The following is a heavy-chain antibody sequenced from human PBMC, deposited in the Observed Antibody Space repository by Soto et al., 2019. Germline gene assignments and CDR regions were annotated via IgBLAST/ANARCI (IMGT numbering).Heavy chain of an antibody. CDR2: INAGNGNT. Sequence: ASVKVSCKASGYTFTSYAMRWVRQAPGQRLEWMGWINAGNGNTKYAQKFQGRVTITTDTSASTAYMELSSLRSEDTAVYYCASVFGDYYYYGMDDWGQGTTVTVSS. CDR1: GYTFTSYA. J-gene: IGHJ6*02. V-gene: IGHV1-3*01. D-gene: IGHD3-10*02. CDR3: ASVFGDYYYYGMDD.